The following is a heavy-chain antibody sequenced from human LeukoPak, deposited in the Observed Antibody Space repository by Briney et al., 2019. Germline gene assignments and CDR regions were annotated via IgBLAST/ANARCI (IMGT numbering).Heavy chain of an antibody. J-gene: IGHJ3*02. CDR2: ISGSGGST. CDR3: AKDQHQDYRSGWYVTSYAFDI. V-gene: IGHV3-23*01. D-gene: IGHD6-19*01. CDR1: GFTFSSYA. Sequence: PGGSLRLSCAASGFTFSSYAMSWVRHAPGRGLEWVSVISGSGGSTYYADSVKGRFTLSRDNSKNTLYLQMNTLRAEDTAVYYCAKDQHQDYRSGWYVTSYAFDIWGQGTMVTVSS.